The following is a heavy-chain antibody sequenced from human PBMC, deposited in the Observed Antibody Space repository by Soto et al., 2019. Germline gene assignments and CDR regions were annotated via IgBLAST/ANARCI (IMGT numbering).Heavy chain of an antibody. D-gene: IGHD4-4*01. J-gene: IGHJ4*02. V-gene: IGHV4-39*01. CDR2: INYSGTT. CDR3: ARQGSSNYGDYFEY. CDR1: GGSISSSSYY. Sequence: QLQLQESGPGLVKPSETLSLTCTVSGGSISSSSYYWGWIRQPPGKGLEWIGSINYSGTTYYNPSLKSRATISVDTSKNQFSLKLSSVTAADTAVYYCARQGSSNYGDYFEYWGQGTLVTVSS.